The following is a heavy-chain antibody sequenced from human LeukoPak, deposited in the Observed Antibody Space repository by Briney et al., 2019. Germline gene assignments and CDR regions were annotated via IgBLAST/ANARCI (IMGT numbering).Heavy chain of an antibody. J-gene: IGHJ6*03. CDR3: AKDPRYCSGGSCYIYFYYYMDV. D-gene: IGHD2-15*01. CDR1: GFTLSSYA. V-gene: IGHV3-23*01. Sequence: PGGSLRLSCAASGFTLSSYAMSWVRQGPGKGLEWVSAISVSGNTYHADSVKGRFTISRDNFKRTLFLQMNSLRAEDTAVYYCAKDPRYCSGGSCYIYFYYYMDVWGKGTTVTVSS. CDR2: ISVSGNT.